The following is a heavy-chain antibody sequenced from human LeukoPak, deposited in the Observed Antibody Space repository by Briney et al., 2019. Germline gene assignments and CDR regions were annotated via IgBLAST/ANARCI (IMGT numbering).Heavy chain of an antibody. Sequence: PSETLSLTCTVSGGSISSGGYYWSWIRQHPGKGLEWIGYIYYSGSTYYNPSLKSRVTISVDTSKNQFSLKLSSVTAADTAVYYCARERQSSSSNWFDPWGQGTLVTVFS. J-gene: IGHJ5*02. CDR1: GGSISSGGYY. CDR3: ARERQSSSSNWFDP. V-gene: IGHV4-31*03. CDR2: IYYSGST. D-gene: IGHD6-6*01.